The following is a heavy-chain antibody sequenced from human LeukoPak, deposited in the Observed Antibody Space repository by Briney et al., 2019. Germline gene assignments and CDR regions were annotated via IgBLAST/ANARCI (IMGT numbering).Heavy chain of an antibody. Sequence: ASVKVSCKASGYTFTTYYMHWVRQAPGQGLEWMAIINPSGGTTDYAQKFHGRITVTRDTSTSTVYMELTSLTSEDTVVYYCARDALSYDYSWGSYRHLGIDPWGQGTLVTVSS. V-gene: IGHV1-46*01. CDR1: GYTFTTYY. J-gene: IGHJ5*02. CDR2: INPSGGTT. D-gene: IGHD3-16*02. CDR3: ARDALSYDYSWGSYRHLGIDP.